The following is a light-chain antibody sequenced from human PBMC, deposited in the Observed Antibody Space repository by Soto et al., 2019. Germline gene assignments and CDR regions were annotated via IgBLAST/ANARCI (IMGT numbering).Light chain of an antibody. CDR3: SSYAGSNNSYV. CDR2: EVS. CDR1: TSDVGGYNY. J-gene: IGLJ1*01. Sequence: QSALTQPPSASGSPGQSVTISCTGTTSDVGGYNYVSWYQQHPGKAPKLMIYEVSKRPSGVPDRFSGSKSGNTASLTVSGLQAEDEADYYCSSYAGSNNSYVFGTGTKVT. V-gene: IGLV2-8*01.